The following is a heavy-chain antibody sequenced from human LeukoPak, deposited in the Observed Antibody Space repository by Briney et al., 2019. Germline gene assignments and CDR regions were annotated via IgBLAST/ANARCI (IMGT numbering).Heavy chain of an antibody. CDR1: GGSISSSSYY. V-gene: IGHV4-39*01. Sequence: SETLSLTCTVSGGSISSSSYYWGWIRQPPGKGLVWIGSIYYSGSTYYNPSLKSRVTISVDTSKNQFSLKLSSVTAPDTALYHCARHDSLLVSFDYSGLGTLVTVSS. D-gene: IGHD2-8*01. CDR3: ARHDSLLVSFDY. J-gene: IGHJ4*02. CDR2: IYYSGST.